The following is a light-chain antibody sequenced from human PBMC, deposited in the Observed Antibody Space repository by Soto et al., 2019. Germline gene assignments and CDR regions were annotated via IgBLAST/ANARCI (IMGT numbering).Light chain of an antibody. CDR2: GAS. CDR1: QSISSGY. J-gene: IGKJ4*01. CDR3: QQYDTSPLT. V-gene: IGKV3-20*01. Sequence: EIVLTQSPGTLSLSPGERATLSCRASQSISSGYLAWYQQQPGQAPRLLIYGASSRATGIPDRFSGSGSGTDFTLTISRLEPEDFAVYYCQQYDTSPLTFGGGTKVDIK.